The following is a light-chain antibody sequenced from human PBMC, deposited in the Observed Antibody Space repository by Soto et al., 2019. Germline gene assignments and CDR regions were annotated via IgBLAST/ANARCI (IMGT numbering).Light chain of an antibody. CDR3: QQYGSSLIT. CDR1: QSVSSSY. CDR2: GAS. Sequence: EIVLTQSPGSXSXXPXXXXXXXXSASQSVSSSYLAWYQQKPGQAPRLLIYGASSRATGIPDRFSGSGSGTDFTLTISRLEPEDFAVYYCQQYGSSLITFGQGTRLEIK. V-gene: IGKV3-20*01. J-gene: IGKJ5*01.